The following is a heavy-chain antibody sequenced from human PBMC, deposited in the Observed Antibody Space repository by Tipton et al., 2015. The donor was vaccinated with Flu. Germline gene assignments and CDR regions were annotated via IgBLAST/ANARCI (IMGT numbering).Heavy chain of an antibody. V-gene: IGHV3-23*01. CDR1: GFTFTTYA. J-gene: IGHJ4*02. CDR3: AKDLSSGRNPAPQS. D-gene: IGHD3-22*01. Sequence: SLRLSCAASGFTFTTYAMNWVRQAPGKGLEWLSGISGSGDTTYYADSVMGRFTISRDNSKSTLYLQMISLRAEDTAVYYCAKDLSSGRNPAPQSWGQGTLVTVSS. CDR2: ISGSGDTT.